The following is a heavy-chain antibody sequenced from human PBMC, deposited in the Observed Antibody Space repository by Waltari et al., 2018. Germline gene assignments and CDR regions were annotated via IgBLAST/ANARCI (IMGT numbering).Heavy chain of an antibody. CDR3: ASLRGMATIPVGYFDL. Sequence: QVQLVQSGAEVKKPGASVKVSCKVSGYTLTELSMHWVRQAPGKGLEWMGGFDPEDGERNYAQKFQGRVTMTEDTSTDTAYMELSSLRSEDTAVYYCASLRGMATIPVGYFDLWGRGTLVTVSS. V-gene: IGHV1-24*01. CDR1: GYTLTELS. J-gene: IGHJ2*01. CDR2: FDPEDGER. D-gene: IGHD5-12*01.